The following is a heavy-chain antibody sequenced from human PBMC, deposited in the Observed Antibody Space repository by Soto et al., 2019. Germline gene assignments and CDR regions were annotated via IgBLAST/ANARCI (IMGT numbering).Heavy chain of an antibody. CDR1: GFTFSNAW. D-gene: IGHD3-3*01. V-gene: IGHV3-15*07. J-gene: IGHJ4*01. Sequence: EVHLVESGGGLVKPGGSLRLSCAASGFTFSNAWMSWVRQGPGKGLEWVGRIKSKTDGGTTDYAAPVKGRFTMSRDDSTNPVFLEMISLKTEDTAVYYWTTATFVFWTWTFLFDFWGQGALVTVSS. CDR2: IKSKTDGGTT. CDR3: TTATFVFWTWTFLFDF.